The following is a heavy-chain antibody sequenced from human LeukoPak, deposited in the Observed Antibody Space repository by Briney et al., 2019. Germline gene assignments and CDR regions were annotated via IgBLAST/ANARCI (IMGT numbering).Heavy chain of an antibody. CDR2: ISGSGAAT. D-gene: IGHD3-10*01. J-gene: IGHJ4*02. V-gene: IGHV3-23*01. Sequence: PGGSLRLSCAVTGFTFNIYALSWVRQAPGKGLEWVSTISGSGAATYYADSVKGRFTISRDNSKNTLYLQMNSLRAEDAAVYYCAREGPSGSPPADFWGQGTLVTVSS. CDR3: AREGPSGSPPADF. CDR1: GFTFNIYA.